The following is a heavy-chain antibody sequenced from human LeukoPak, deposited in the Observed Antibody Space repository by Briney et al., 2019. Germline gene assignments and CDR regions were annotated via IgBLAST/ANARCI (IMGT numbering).Heavy chain of an antibody. J-gene: IGHJ4*02. D-gene: IGHD3-3*01. CDR2: ISSSSSTI. CDR1: GFTVSSNY. V-gene: IGHV3-48*01. Sequence: GGSLRLSCAASGFTVSSNYMSWVRQAPGKGLEWVSYISSSSSTIYYADSVKGRFTISRDNAKNSLYLQMNSLRAEDTAVYYCARDTTSGYAFWGQGTLVTVSS. CDR3: ARDTTSGYAF.